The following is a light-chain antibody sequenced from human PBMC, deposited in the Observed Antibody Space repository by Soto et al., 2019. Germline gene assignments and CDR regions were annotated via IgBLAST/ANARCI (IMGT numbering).Light chain of an antibody. CDR1: QSVSSSY. CDR3: QEYGCSPWT. CDR2: GAS. V-gene: IGKV3-20*01. Sequence: VLTQSPGTLSLSPGERATLSCRASQSVSSSYLAWYQQKPGQAPRPLIYGASSRATGIPDRFSGSGSGTDFTLTISRLEPEDCAVYYCQEYGCSPWTFSQGTKVEIK. J-gene: IGKJ1*01.